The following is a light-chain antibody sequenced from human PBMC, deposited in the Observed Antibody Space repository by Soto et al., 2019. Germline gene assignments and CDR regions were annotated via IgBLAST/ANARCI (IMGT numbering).Light chain of an antibody. V-gene: IGKV3-20*01. J-gene: IGKJ4*01. CDR2: GAS. CDR3: QQFGSSGPLT. Sequence: EMVLTQSPATLSLSPGERATLSCRASHSVGCSSLAWYQQKPAQAPRLLIYGASSRANGVPDRFSASGSATDLSLTIRRLEPEDSAVYYCQQFGSSGPLTFGGGTKVDIK. CDR1: HSVGCSS.